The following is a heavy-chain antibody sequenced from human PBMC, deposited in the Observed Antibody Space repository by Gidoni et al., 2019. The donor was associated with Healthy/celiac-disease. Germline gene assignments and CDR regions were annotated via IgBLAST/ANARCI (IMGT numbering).Heavy chain of an antibody. V-gene: IGHV3-66*01. CDR3: AREVEHCGGDCYPH. D-gene: IGHD2-21*02. Sequence: EVQLVESGGGLVLPGGSMGLSCAPSGFPVSSTYMSWVRQAPGKGLEWVSVIYSGGSTYYADSVKGRFTISRDNAKNTLYLQMNSLRAEDTAVYYCAREVEHCGGDCYPHWGQGTLVTVSS. CDR1: GFPVSSTY. CDR2: IYSGGST. J-gene: IGHJ4*02.